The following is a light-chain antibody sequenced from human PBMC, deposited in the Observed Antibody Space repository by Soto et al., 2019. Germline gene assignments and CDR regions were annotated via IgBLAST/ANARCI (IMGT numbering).Light chain of an antibody. CDR1: SSNVGNNY. J-gene: IGLJ2*01. CDR3: ATWDGRLPAEV. CDR2: DNN. V-gene: IGLV1-51*01. Sequence: QSVLTQPPSVSAAPGQTVTISCSGSSSNVGNNYVSWYQQLPATAPHLLIYDNNNRPSAIPYRFSGSKAGTSGTLDITGRQTVEEDDYYCATWDGRLPAEVFGGGTKLTVL.